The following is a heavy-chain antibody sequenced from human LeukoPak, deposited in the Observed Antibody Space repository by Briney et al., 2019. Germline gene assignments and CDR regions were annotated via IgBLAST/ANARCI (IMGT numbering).Heavy chain of an antibody. D-gene: IGHD6-13*01. Sequence: GGSLRLACAASGFTFSSYGMHWVRQAPGKGLEWVAVIWYDGSNKYYADSVKGRFTISRDNSKNTLYLQMNSLRAEDTAVYYCARDQWQQLTRALDYWGQGTLVTVSS. CDR2: IWYDGSNK. V-gene: IGHV3-33*01. J-gene: IGHJ4*02. CDR1: GFTFSSYG. CDR3: ARDQWQQLTRALDY.